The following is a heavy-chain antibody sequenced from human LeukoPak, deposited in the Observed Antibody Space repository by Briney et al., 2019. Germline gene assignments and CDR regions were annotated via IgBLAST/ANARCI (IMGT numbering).Heavy chain of an antibody. CDR2: FSYDGSTQ. CDR3: ARMYTLRYFDSVDQGFDY. CDR1: GFTFSISA. Sequence: GGSLRLSCAASGFTFSISAVHWVRQAPGKGLEWVAVFSYDGSTQYYADSVKGRFTISRDNSKNTMYLQMNSLRAEDTAVYYCARMYTLRYFDSVDQGFDYWGQGTLVTVSS. J-gene: IGHJ4*02. D-gene: IGHD3-9*01. V-gene: IGHV3-30*01.